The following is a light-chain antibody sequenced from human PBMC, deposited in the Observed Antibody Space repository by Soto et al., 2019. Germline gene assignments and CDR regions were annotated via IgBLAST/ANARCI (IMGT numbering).Light chain of an antibody. CDR1: NVGSKS. J-gene: IGLJ2*01. CDR2: YVR. CDR3: QVWESGSGVVGV. V-gene: IGLV3-21*01. Sequence: SYELTQPPSVSEAPGKTASLTCGGNNVGSKSVHWYQQKPRQAPVLLMFYVRVRPSRIPEGFSGSNSGNTATLTIIRVEAGDEADYYCQVWESGSGVVGVFGGGTKLTVL.